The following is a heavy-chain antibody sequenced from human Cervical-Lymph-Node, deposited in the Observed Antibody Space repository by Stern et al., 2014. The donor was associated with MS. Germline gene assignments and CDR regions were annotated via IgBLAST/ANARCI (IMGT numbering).Heavy chain of an antibody. V-gene: IGHV3-64D*06. CDR2: ISSNGGST. CDR3: VKDLGMTTVTTVRRDY. D-gene: IGHD4-11*01. CDR1: GFTFSSYA. Sequence: EVQLVESGGGLVQHGGSLRLSCSASGFTFSSYAMHWVRQAPGKGLDSVPAISSNGGSTYYADAVKGRFTISRDNSKNTLYLQMSSLRAEDTAVYYCVKDLGMTTVTTVRRDYWGQGTLVTVSS. J-gene: IGHJ4*02.